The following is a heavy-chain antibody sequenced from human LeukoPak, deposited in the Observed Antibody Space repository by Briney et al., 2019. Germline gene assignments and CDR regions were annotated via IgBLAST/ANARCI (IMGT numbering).Heavy chain of an antibody. V-gene: IGHV4-39*02. CDR1: GGSISSSSYY. Sequence: SETLSLTCTVSGGSISSSSYYWGWIRQPPGKGLEWIGSIYYRGSTYYTPSLQSRVTISVDTSKNQFSLKLSSVTAADTAVYYCARDRYSSSWYDPWFDPWGQGTLVTVSS. D-gene: IGHD6-13*01. CDR2: IYYRGST. J-gene: IGHJ5*02. CDR3: ARDRYSSSWYDPWFDP.